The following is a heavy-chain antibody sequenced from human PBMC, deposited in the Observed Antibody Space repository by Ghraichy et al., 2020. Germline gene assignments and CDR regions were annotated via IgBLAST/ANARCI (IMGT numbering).Heavy chain of an antibody. Sequence: LSRTCAASGFTFSSYWMHWVRQAPGKGLVWVSRMNSGGGSITYADSVEGRFTISRDNAKNTLYLQMNSLRAEDTAMYYCAREYCDSASCHNHDAFDIWGQGTMVTVSS. CDR3: AREYCDSASCHNHDAFDI. V-gene: IGHV3-74*01. CDR2: MNSGGGSI. CDR1: GFTFSSYW. D-gene: IGHD2-2*02. J-gene: IGHJ3*02.